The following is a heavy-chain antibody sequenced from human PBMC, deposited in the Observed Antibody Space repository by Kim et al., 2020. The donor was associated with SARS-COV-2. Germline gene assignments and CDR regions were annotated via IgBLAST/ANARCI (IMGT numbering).Heavy chain of an antibody. J-gene: IGHJ4*02. CDR2: IRSKANSYAT. Sequence: GGSLRLSCAASGFTFSGSAMHWVRQASGKGLEWVGRIRSKANSYATAYAASVKGRFTISRDDSKNTAYLQMNSLKTEDTAVYYCTRHDYYDSSGHRPTVDYWGQGTLVTVSS. CDR3: TRHDYYDSSGHRPTVDY. CDR1: GFTFSGSA. V-gene: IGHV3-73*01. D-gene: IGHD3-22*01.